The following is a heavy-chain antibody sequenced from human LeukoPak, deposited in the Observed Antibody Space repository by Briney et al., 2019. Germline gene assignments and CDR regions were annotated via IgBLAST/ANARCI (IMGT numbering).Heavy chain of an antibody. CDR3: ARESVKYWEPGASDGMDV. D-gene: IGHD1-26*01. V-gene: IGHV1-69*04. Sequence: SVKVSCKASGGTFSSYAISWVRQAPGQGLEWMGRIIPIFGIANYAQKFQGRVTITADKSTSTAYMELSSLRSEDTAVYYCARESVKYWEPGASDGMDVWGQGTTVTVS. CDR1: GGTFSSYA. J-gene: IGHJ6*02. CDR2: IIPIFGIA.